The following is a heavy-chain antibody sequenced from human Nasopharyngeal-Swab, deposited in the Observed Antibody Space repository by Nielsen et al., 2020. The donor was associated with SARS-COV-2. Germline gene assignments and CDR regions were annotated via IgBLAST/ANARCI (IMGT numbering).Heavy chain of an antibody. J-gene: IGHJ4*02. CDR1: GFSFSSYV. CDR3: AKERPDSSGWFWRVFDD. D-gene: IGHD6-19*01. V-gene: IGHV3-23*01. Sequence: GGSLRLSCAVSGFSFSSYVMSWVRQVPGKGLEWVSAIRGSGGGTYSADSVKGRFTISRDSSKNTLYLQMNSLRAEDTAVYYCAKERPDSSGWFWRVFDDWGQGTLVTVSS. CDR2: IRGSGGGT.